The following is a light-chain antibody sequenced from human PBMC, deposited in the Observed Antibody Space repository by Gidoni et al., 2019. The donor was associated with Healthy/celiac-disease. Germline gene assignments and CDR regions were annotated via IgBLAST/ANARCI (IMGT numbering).Light chain of an antibody. CDR2: AAS. CDR3: QQSYSTPLFT. Sequence: DIQMTQSPSSLSASVGDRVTITCRASQSISSYLNWYQQKPGKAPKLLIYAASSLQSGVPSRFSGSGSGTDFTLTISSLQPEDFATYYCQQSYSTPLFTFXPXTEVDIK. V-gene: IGKV1-39*01. J-gene: IGKJ3*01. CDR1: QSISSY.